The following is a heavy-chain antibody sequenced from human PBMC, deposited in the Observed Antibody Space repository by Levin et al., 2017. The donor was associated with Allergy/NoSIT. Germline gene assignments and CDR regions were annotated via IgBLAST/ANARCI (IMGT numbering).Heavy chain of an antibody. CDR3: AHRRVGGGLNY. J-gene: IGHJ4*02. V-gene: IGHV2-5*01. CDR1: GFSLSTSGVG. Sequence: KSGPTLVKPTQTLTLTCTFSGFSLSTSGVGVGWIRQPPGKALEWLADVHWSDAKQYSPSLKSRLTVTKDTSKNQVVLTMTSMDPVDTATYYGAHRRVGGGLNYWGQGTLVTVSA. D-gene: IGHD3-16*01. CDR2: VHWSDAK.